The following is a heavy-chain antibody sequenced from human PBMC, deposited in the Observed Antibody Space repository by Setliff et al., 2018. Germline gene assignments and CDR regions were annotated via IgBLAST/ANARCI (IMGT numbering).Heavy chain of an antibody. V-gene: IGHV3-7*01. J-gene: IGHJ6*03. CDR1: GFTFSRYW. D-gene: IGHD3-3*01. CDR2: IKQDGSEK. CDR3: ARGQTMEWLLYGANYFYYMDV. Sequence: SCAASGFTFSRYWMSWVRQAPGKGLEWVANIKQDGSEKYYVDSVKGRFTISRDNAKNSLYLQMNSLRAEDTAVYYCARGQTMEWLLYGANYFYYMDVWGKGTTVTVSS.